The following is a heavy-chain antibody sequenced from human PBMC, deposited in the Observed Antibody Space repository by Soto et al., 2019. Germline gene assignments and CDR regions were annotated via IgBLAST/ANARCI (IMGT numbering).Heavy chain of an antibody. V-gene: IGHV3-33*01. CDR3: ARDGYKYSEAGPFDY. CDR1: GFTFSSYG. J-gene: IGHJ4*02. CDR2: IWYDGSNK. Sequence: QVQLVESGGGVVQPGRSLRLSCAASGFTFSSYGMHWVRQAPGKGLEWVAVIWYDGSNKYYADSVKGRFTISRDNSKNTLYLQMNSLRAEDTAVYYCARDGYKYSEAGPFDYWGQGTLVTVSS. D-gene: IGHD5-12*01.